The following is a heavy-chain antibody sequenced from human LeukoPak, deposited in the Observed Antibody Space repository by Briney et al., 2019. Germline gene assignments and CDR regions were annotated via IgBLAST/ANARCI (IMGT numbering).Heavy chain of an antibody. CDR1: GGSISSYY. Sequence: PSETLSLTCTVSGGSISSYYWSWIRQPPGKGLEWIGYIYYSGSTNYNPSPKSRVTISVDTSKNQFSLKLSSVTAADTAVYYCARDDFYNWFDPWGQGTLVTVSS. CDR2: IYYSGST. CDR3: ARDDFYNWFDP. D-gene: IGHD2-21*02. J-gene: IGHJ5*02. V-gene: IGHV4-59*01.